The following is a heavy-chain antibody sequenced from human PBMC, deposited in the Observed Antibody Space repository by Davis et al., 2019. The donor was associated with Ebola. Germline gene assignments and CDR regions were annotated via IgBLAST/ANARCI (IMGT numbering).Heavy chain of an antibody. CDR2: INPNSGGT. V-gene: IGHV1-2*06. CDR3: ARDSSGWYYFDY. Sequence: AASVKVSCKASGYTFTGYYMHWVRQAPGQGLEWMGRINPNSGGTNYAQKFQGRVTTTRDTSISTAYMELSRLRSEDTAVYYCARDSSGWYYFDYWGQGTLVTVSS. D-gene: IGHD6-19*01. J-gene: IGHJ4*02. CDR1: GYTFTGYY.